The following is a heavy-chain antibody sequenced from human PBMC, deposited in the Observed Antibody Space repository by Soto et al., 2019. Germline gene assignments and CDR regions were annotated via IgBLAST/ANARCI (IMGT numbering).Heavy chain of an antibody. J-gene: IGHJ4*02. CDR3: ARVRVIRGVIPSRFGL. D-gene: IGHD3-10*01. CDR1: GGTFNSYG. Sequence: ASEKVSCKASGGTFNSYGISWVRQAPGQGLDWMGVIIPLYGTVNYAQKFQGRVSITADKSTSTAYMDLNSLRSDDTAVYYCARVRVIRGVIPSRFGLWGKGTQVTVSS. V-gene: IGHV1-69*06. CDR2: IIPLYGTV.